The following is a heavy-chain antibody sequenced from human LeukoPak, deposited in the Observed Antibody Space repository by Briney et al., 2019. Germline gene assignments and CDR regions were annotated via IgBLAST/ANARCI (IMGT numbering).Heavy chain of an antibody. CDR1: GFTFRYYS. V-gene: IGHV3-21*01. CDR2: ISVSSNYI. CDR3: ARDCGGGSCYSLDY. J-gene: IGHJ4*02. Sequence: GGSLRLSCAASGFTFRYYSVNWVRQAPGKGLEWVASISVSSNYIYYIDSVRGRFTISRDTAKNSLYLQMNSLRTEDTALYYCARDCGGGSCYSLDYWGQGTLVTVSS. D-gene: IGHD2-15*01.